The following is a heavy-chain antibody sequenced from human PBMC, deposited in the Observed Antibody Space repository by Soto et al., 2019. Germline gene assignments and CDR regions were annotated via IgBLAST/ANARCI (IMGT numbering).Heavy chain of an antibody. CDR2: IKQDGSEK. CDR1: GFTCSNYW. Sequence: GGPLRLSCAASGFTCSNYWMSWVRQAPGKGLEWVANIKQDGSEKYYVDSVKGRFTISRDNAKNSLYLQMNSLRAEDTAVYYCASCCYSDAFDIWGQGTMVTVS. D-gene: IGHD3-22*01. J-gene: IGHJ3*02. CDR3: ASCCYSDAFDI. V-gene: IGHV3-7*05.